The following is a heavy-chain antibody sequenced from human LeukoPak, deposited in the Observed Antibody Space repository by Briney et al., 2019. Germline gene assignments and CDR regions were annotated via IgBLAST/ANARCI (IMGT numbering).Heavy chain of an antibody. CDR1: GGSISSSY. CDR2: IYYSGST. CDR3: AGHHPRNTVDF. V-gene: IGHV4-59*08. J-gene: IGHJ4*02. D-gene: IGHD2/OR15-2a*01. Sequence: SETLSLTCTVSGGSISSSYWSWIRQPPGKGLEWIGDIYYSGSTNYNPSLKSRVTISLDTSKNQLSLKLRSVTAADTAVYYCAGHHPRNTVDFWGQGTLVTVSS.